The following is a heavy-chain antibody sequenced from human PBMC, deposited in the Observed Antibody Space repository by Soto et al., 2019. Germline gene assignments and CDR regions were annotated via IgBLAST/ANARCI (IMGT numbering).Heavy chain of an antibody. J-gene: IGHJ5*02. V-gene: IGHV3-23*01. CDR2: ISGSGSST. CDR1: GFTFSSYA. CDR3: AKDAALYYDILTGSINWFDP. D-gene: IGHD3-9*01. Sequence: PGGSLRLSCAASGFTFSSYAMSWVRQAPGKGLEWVSAISGSGSSTYYADSVKGRFTISRDNSKNTLYLQMNSLRAEDTAVYYCAKDAALYYDILTGSINWFDPWGQGTLVTVSS.